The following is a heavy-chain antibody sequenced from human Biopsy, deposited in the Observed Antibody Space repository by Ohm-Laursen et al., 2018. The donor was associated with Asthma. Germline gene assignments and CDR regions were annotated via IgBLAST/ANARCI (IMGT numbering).Heavy chain of an antibody. D-gene: IGHD6-19*01. CDR1: GFSFGSFG. CDR2: ISFDGRYE. J-gene: IGHJ4*02. V-gene: IGHV3-30*03. Sequence: RSLRLSCSASGFSFGSFGMHWVRQAPGKGPEWVALISFDGRYEYYADSVKGRFTISRDNSKNTLSLQMNSLTAEDTAVYYCAREGVAGTHIEDWGQGTLVTVSS. CDR3: AREGVAGTHIED.